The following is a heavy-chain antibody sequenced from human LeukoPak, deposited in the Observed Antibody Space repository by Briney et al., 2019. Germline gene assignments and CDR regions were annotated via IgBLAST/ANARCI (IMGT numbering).Heavy chain of an antibody. CDR3: ARETHYYDSIGLYYFDY. CDR2: IYSGGSI. D-gene: IGHD3-22*01. Sequence: TGGSLRLSCAASGFTVSSNYMSWVRQAPGKGLEWVSVIYSGGSIYYADSVKGRFTISRDNSKNTLYLQMNSLRAEDTAVYYCARETHYYDSIGLYYFDYWGQGTLVTVSS. V-gene: IGHV3-66*02. J-gene: IGHJ4*02. CDR1: GFTVSSNY.